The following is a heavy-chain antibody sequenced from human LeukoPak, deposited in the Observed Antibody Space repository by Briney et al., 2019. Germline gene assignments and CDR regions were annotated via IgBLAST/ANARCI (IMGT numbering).Heavy chain of an antibody. CDR3: ARTVAPDIVVVPAAIPHYYYYAMDV. V-gene: IGHV4-31*03. CDR1: GGSISSGGYY. Sequence: PSETLSLTCTVSGGSISSGGYYWSWIRQHPGKGLEWIGYIYYSGSTYYNPSLKSRVTISVDTSKNQFSLKLSSVTAADTAVYYCARTVAPDIVVVPAAIPHYYYYAMDVWGQGTTVTVSS. J-gene: IGHJ6*02. D-gene: IGHD2-2*02. CDR2: IYYSGST.